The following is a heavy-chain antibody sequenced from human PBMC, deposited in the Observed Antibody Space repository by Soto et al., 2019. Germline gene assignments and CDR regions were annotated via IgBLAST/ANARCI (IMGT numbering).Heavy chain of an antibody. Sequence: QVQLQESGPGLVKPSQTLSLTCTVSGGSISSGGYYWSWIRQHPGKGLEWIGYIYYSGSTYYNPSLKSRVTISVDTSKNQFSLKLSSLTAADTAVYYCARGGDYYGSGSYRTLYYFDYWGQGTLVTVSS. CDR1: GGSISSGGYY. J-gene: IGHJ4*02. CDR2: IYYSGST. CDR3: ARGGDYYGSGSYRTLYYFDY. V-gene: IGHV4-31*03. D-gene: IGHD3-10*01.